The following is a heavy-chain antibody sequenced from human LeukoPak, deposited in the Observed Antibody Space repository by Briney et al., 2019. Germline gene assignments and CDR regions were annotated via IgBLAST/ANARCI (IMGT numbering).Heavy chain of an antibody. Sequence: SETLSLTCTVSGGSISSYYWDWIRQPPGKGLEWIGYINYIRTTDYNPSLKSRVTISLDTSKNRFSLKLSSVTAADTAMYYCARSYSSSDHYYYYGMDVWGQGTTVTVSS. J-gene: IGHJ6*02. CDR1: GGSISSYY. V-gene: IGHV4-59*08. CDR3: ARSYSSSDHYYYYGMDV. D-gene: IGHD6-13*01. CDR2: INYIRTT.